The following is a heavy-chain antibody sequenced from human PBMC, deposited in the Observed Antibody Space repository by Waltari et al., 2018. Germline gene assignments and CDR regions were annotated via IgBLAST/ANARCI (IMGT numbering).Heavy chain of an antibody. CDR1: GYSISSGYY. CDR3: ARRIDYGDETGPGQAAFDI. J-gene: IGHJ3*02. CDR2: IYHSGSP. V-gene: IGHV4-38-2*01. D-gene: IGHD4-17*01. Sequence: QVQLQESGPGLVKPSETLSLTCAVSGYSISSGYYWGWIRQPPGKGLEWIGSIYHSGSPYYNPSLKSRVTISVDTSKNQFSLKLSSVTAADTAVYYCARRIDYGDETGPGQAAFDIWGQGTMVTVSS.